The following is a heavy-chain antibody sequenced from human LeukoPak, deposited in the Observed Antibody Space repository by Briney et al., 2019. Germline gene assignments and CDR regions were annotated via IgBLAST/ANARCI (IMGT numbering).Heavy chain of an antibody. J-gene: IGHJ2*01. CDR2: IKQDGSEK. Sequence: PGGSLRLSCAASGFTFSSYRMSWVRQAPGKGLEWVANIKQDGSEKYYVDSVKGRFTISRDNAKNSLYLQMNSLRAEDTAVYYCARQYSSGWYRYWYFDLWGRGTLVTVSS. D-gene: IGHD6-19*01. CDR1: GFTFSSYR. CDR3: ARQYSSGWYRYWYFDL. V-gene: IGHV3-7*01.